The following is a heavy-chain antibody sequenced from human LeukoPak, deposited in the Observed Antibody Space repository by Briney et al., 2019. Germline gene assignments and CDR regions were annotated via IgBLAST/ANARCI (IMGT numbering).Heavy chain of an antibody. CDR1: GGSISSYY. J-gene: IGHJ3*02. D-gene: IGHD2-8*01. Sequence: SETLSLTCTVSGGSISSYYWSWIRQPPGKGLEWIGYIYYSGSTNYNPSLKSRVTISVDTSKNQFSLKLSSVTAADTAVYYCARDNGDLALDAFDIWGRGTMVTVSS. V-gene: IGHV4-59*01. CDR2: IYYSGST. CDR3: ARDNGDLALDAFDI.